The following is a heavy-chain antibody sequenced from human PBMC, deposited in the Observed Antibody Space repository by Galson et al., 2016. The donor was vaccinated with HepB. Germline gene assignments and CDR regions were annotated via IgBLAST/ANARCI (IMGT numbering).Heavy chain of an antibody. CDR3: ARDGPTINNDAFAI. J-gene: IGHJ3*02. CDR2: ISHSGST. CDR1: GGSINGFY. V-gene: IGHV4-59*01. Sequence: ETLSLTCTVSGGSINGFYWSWIRRPPGKGLEWIGYISHSGSTNSNPSLKSRVTMSLDTSKNQFSLRLRSVTAADTAIYYCARDGPTINNDAFAIWGQGTTVAGSP. D-gene: IGHD5-12*01.